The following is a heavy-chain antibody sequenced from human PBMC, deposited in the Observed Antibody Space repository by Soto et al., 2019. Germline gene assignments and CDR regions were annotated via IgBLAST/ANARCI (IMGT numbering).Heavy chain of an antibody. Sequence: EVQLVESGGGLVKPGGSLRLSCAASGFTFSSYSMNWVRQAPGKGLEWVSSISSSSSYIYYADSVKCRFTISRDNAKNSLYLQRKRLRDEDTAVYDCAKEAGKLSTRSFDYWGQGTLVTVSS. CDR1: GFTFSSYS. J-gene: IGHJ4*02. V-gene: IGHV3-21*01. CDR3: AKEAGKLSTRSFDY. CDR2: ISSSSSYI. D-gene: IGHD3-16*02.